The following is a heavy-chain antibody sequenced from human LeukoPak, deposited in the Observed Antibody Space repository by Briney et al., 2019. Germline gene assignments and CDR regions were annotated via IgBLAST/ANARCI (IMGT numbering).Heavy chain of an antibody. V-gene: IGHV5-51*01. CDR2: IYPGDSHT. D-gene: IGHD6-13*01. J-gene: IGHJ4*02. Sequence: GESLKISCKGSGYSFTNYWIGWVRQMPGKGPEWMGIIYPGDSHTRYSPSFQGQVTISADKSISTAYLQWSSLKASDTAMYYCARPTAYSSSWSQYGPFDYWGQGTLVTVSS. CDR1: GYSFTNYW. CDR3: ARPTAYSSSWSQYGPFDY.